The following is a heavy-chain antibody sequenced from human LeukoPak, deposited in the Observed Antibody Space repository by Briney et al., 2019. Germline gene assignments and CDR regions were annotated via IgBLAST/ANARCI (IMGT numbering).Heavy chain of an antibody. V-gene: IGHV4-4*09. CDR2: IFTSGST. D-gene: IGHD2-8*01. J-gene: IGHJ6*03. Sequence: SETLSLTCTVSGGSISSYYWSWIWQPPGKGLEWIGYIFTSGSTNYNPSLKSRVTISVDTSKNQCSLKLSSVTAADTAVYYCARVSHYYSYMDVWGKGTPVTVSS. CDR3: ARVSHYYSYMDV. CDR1: GGSISSYY.